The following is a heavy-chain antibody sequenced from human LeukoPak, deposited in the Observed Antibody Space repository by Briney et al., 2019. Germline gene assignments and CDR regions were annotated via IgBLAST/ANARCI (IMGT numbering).Heavy chain of an antibody. CDR3: ARDHYYDSSGYHYFDS. J-gene: IGHJ4*02. D-gene: IGHD3-22*01. V-gene: IGHV3-9*01. CDR1: GFSFDDYA. CDR2: ISWNGGRI. Sequence: PGGSLRLSCAASGFSFDDYAMHWVRQAPGKGLEWVSGISWNGGRIRYADSVKGRLTISRDNAKNSLYLQINSLRAEDTALYYCARDHYYDSSGYHYFDSWGQGTLVTVSS.